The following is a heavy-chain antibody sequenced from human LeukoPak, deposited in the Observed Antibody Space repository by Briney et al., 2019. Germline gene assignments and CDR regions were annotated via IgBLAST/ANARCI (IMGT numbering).Heavy chain of an antibody. J-gene: IGHJ4*02. V-gene: IGHV3-23*01. Sequence: PGGSLRLSCAASGFTFSSYAMSWVRQAPGKGLDWVSSISGNGGSTYYADSVKGRFTISRDNAKNTLYLQMNSLRAEDTAVYYCARGPGGRGSGSYSGLPQWGQGTLVTVSS. CDR2: ISGNGGST. CDR3: ARGPGGRGSGSYSGLPQ. CDR1: GFTFSSYA. D-gene: IGHD3-10*01.